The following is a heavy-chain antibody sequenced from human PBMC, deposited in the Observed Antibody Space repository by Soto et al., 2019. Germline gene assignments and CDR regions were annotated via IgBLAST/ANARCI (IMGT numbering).Heavy chain of an antibody. Sequence: QVQLQESGPGLVKPSETLSLTCGVSPGSFSSNNWWTWVRQPPGQGLEWIGEIYRTGSTNYNTALKGRLPLSIDRSENRFSLRLTSLTAASTAMYFCASRDPGTGIDSWGQGTLVTVSS. D-gene: IGHD1-1*01. V-gene: IGHV4-4*02. J-gene: IGHJ5*01. CDR2: IYRTGST. CDR1: PGSFSSNNW. CDR3: ASRDPGTGIDS.